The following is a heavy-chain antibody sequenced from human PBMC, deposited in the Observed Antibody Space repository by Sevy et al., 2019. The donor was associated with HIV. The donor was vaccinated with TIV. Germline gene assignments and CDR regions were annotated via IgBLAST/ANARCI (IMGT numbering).Heavy chain of an antibody. CDR3: ARGHSSGWHNWLDP. D-gene: IGHD6-19*01. J-gene: IGHJ5*02. CDR1: GFTFSDYY. CDR2: ISSSGSTI. Sequence: GGSLRLSCAASGFTFSDYYMSWIRQAPGKGLEWVSYISSSGSTIYYADSVKGRFTISRDNAKNSLYLQMNSLRAEDTAVYYCARGHSSGWHNWLDPWGQGTLVTVSS. V-gene: IGHV3-11*01.